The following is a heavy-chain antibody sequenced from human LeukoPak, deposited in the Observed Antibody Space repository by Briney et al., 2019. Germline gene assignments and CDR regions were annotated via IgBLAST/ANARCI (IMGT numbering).Heavy chain of an antibody. J-gene: IGHJ3*02. CDR3: ARDLYPSYDWLLYSGGTAFDI. CDR1: GYTFTGYY. D-gene: IGHD3-9*01. V-gene: IGHV1-2*02. CDR2: INPNSGGT. Sequence: ASVKVSCKASGYTFTGYYMHWVRQAPGQGLEWMGWINPNSGGTNYAQKFQGRVTMTRDTSISTAYMELSRLRSDDTAVYYCARDLYPSYDWLLYSGGTAFDIWGQGTMVTVSS.